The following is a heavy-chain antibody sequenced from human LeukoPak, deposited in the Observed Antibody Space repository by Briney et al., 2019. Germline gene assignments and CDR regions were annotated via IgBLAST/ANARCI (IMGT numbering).Heavy chain of an antibody. J-gene: IGHJ4*02. CDR2: IYTNGRP. Sequence: SDTLSLTCTLSGAPFSGYYWGWIRQAAGTGLEWIGRIYTNGRPDYNPSLRSRVTMSVDTSKNQFSLKLSSVTAADTAVYYCAREARDYEGSGYLYAKWGQGTLVTVSS. V-gene: IGHV4-4*07. CDR3: AREARDYEGSGYLYAK. D-gene: IGHD3-16*02. CDR1: GAPFSGYY.